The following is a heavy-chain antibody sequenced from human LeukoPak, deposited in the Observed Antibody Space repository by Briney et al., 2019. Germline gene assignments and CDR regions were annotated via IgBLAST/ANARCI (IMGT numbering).Heavy chain of an antibody. V-gene: IGHV3-23*01. CDR3: ARDGSWGWAQYDY. CDR2: ITDNGGDR. J-gene: IGHJ4*02. D-gene: IGHD5-24*01. CDR1: GFTFSSHG. Sequence: GGSLRLSCAVSGFTFSSHGMGWVRQAPGKGLEWVAGITDNGGDRNYADSVKGRFTISRDNSKSTLDLQMNSLRAEDAALYYCARDGSWGWAQYDYWGQGVLLIVSS.